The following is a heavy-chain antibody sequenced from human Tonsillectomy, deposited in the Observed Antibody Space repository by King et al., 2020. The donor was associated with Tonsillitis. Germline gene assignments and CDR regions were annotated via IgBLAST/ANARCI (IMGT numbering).Heavy chain of an antibody. V-gene: IGHV3-74*01. CDR1: GFTFSSYW. CDR2: INSDGSST. CDR3: ARQTIFGVVISLSQYNWFDP. D-gene: IGHD3-3*01. J-gene: IGHJ5*02. Sequence: VQLVESGGGLVQPGGSLRLSCAASGFTFSSYWMHWVRQAPGKGLVWVSRINSDGSSTNYADSVKGRFTISSDNAKNTLYLQMKRLRAEDTAVYYCARQTIFGVVISLSQYNWFDPWGQGTLVTVSS.